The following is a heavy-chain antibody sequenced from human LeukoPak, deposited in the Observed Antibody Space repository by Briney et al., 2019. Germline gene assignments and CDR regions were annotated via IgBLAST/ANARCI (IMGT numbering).Heavy chain of an antibody. D-gene: IGHD3-3*01. CDR3: AKDRGVDIWIDY. CDR2: ISHDGSNK. J-gene: IGHJ4*02. V-gene: IGHV3-30*18. Sequence: PGGSLRLSCAASGFTLGSYGMHWVRQAPGKGLEWVAVISHDGSNKYYADSVKGRFTISRDNSKNTLYLQMNSLRAEDTAVYYCAKDRGVDIWIDYWGQGTLVTVSS. CDR1: GFTLGSYG.